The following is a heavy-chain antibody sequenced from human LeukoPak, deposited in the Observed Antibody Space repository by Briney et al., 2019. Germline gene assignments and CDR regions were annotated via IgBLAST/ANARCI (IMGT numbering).Heavy chain of an antibody. D-gene: IGHD3-10*01. CDR3: ARVYGSGSYQPYDY. J-gene: IGHJ4*02. CDR1: GYTFTSYD. CDR2: MNPNSGNT. Sequence: ASVKVSCKASGYTFTSYDINWVRQATGQGLEWMGWMNPNSGNTGYAQKFQGRVTMTRNTSISTAYMELSSLRSEDTAVYYCARVYGSGSYQPYDYWAREAWSPSPQ. V-gene: IGHV1-8*01.